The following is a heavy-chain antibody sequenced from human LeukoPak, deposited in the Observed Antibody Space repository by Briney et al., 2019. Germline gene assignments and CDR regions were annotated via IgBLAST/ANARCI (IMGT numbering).Heavy chain of an antibody. D-gene: IGHD3-10*01. CDR2: IFYRGST. Sequence: SETLSLTCTVSGDSITDYYWSWIRQPPGTGLEWIGNIFYRGSTNYNASLQSRVSISVDTSKNQFSLSLSSVTAADTAVYYCARLLAGEYDPFDIWGQGTMVTVSS. CDR1: GDSITDYY. V-gene: IGHV4-59*08. J-gene: IGHJ3*02. CDR3: ARLLAGEYDPFDI.